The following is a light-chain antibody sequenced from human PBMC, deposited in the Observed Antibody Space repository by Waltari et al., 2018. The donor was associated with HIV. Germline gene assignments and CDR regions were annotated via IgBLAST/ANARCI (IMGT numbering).Light chain of an antibody. J-gene: IGLJ2*01. CDR3: CSYTAIHTLI. CDR2: GVY. CDR1: TSDIGIFDS. V-gene: IGLV2-14*01. Sequence: QSVLTQPASVSGSPGQSITISCAGTTSDIGIFDSVSWYQQHPGRAPQLMIFGVYSRPSGVSSRFSGSKSGNTASLTISGLQAEDEANYYCCSYTAIHTLIFGGGTKLTVL.